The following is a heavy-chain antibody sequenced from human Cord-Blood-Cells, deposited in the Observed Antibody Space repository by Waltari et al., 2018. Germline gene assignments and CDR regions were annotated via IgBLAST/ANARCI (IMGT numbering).Heavy chain of an antibody. V-gene: IGHV4-39*01. Sequence: QLQLQESGPGLVKPSETLSLTCTVSGGPISRSSYYWGWIRPHPGKGRGWIGSLDYSESSNYTPCLKSRVTISVHAAKNQFSLKLSSVTAADTAVDYCERRYCSSTSCYDAFDIWGQGTMVTVSS. CDR1: GGPISRSSYY. CDR2: LDYSESS. J-gene: IGHJ3*02. CDR3: ERRYCSSTSCYDAFDI. D-gene: IGHD2-2*01.